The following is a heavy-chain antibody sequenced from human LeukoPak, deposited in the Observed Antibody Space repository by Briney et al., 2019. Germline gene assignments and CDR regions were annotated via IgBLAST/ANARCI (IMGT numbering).Heavy chain of an antibody. CDR2: IRYDGSNK. Sequence: GGSLRLSCAASGFTFSSYAMSWVRQAPGKGLEWVAFIRYDGSNKYYADSVKGRFTISRDNSKNTLYLQMNSLRAEDTAVYYCARGVAAAYKPDYWGQGTLVTVSS. V-gene: IGHV3-30*02. CDR1: GFTFSSYA. D-gene: IGHD2-15*01. J-gene: IGHJ4*02. CDR3: ARGVAAAYKPDY.